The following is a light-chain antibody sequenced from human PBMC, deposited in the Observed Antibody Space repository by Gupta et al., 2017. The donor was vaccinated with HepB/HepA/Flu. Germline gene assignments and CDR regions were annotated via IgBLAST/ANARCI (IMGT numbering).Light chain of an antibody. J-gene: IGLJ2*01. V-gene: IGLV2-14*03. CDR1: SSDVGGYNY. Sequence: QSALTQPASVSGSPGPSITISCTGTSSDVGGYNYVSWYQQHPGKAPNLLIYAVNNRPSGGADRFSCSKSGNTAALTISGLQTEDEADYYCNSYTTRSTTYVIFGGGTKLTVL. CDR3: NSYTTRSTTYVI. CDR2: AVN.